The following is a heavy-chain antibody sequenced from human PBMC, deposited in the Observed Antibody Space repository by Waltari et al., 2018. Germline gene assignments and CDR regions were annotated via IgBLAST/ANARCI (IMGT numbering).Heavy chain of an antibody. Sequence: EVQLVESGGGLVQPGRSLRLSCAASGFTFDDYAMHWVRQAPGKGLEWVSVIYSGGSKYYADSVKGRFTISRDNSKNTLYLQMNSLRAEDTAVYYCARDHPRGKYGMDVWGQGTTVIVSS. CDR2: IYSGGSK. J-gene: IGHJ6*02. V-gene: IGHV3-66*02. D-gene: IGHD3-10*01. CDR1: GFTFDDYA. CDR3: ARDHPRGKYGMDV.